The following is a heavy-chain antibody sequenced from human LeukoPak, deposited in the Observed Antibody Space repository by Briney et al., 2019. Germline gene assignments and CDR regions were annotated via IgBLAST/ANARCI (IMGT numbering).Heavy chain of an antibody. CDR2: ISSNGGST. CDR1: GFTFSTYA. J-gene: IGHJ3*02. Sequence: GGSLRLSCSASGFTFSTYAMHWVRQAPGKGLEYVSAISSNGGSTCYADSVKGRFTISRDNSKNMMYLQMRSLRAEDTAVYYCVKESPDGAFNIWSQGTMVTVSS. CDR3: VKESPDGAFNI. V-gene: IGHV3-64D*06. D-gene: IGHD5-24*01.